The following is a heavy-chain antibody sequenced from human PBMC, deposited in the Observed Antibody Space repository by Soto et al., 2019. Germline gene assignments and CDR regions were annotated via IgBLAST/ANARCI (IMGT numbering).Heavy chain of an antibody. Sequence: PSETLSLTCAISGAPITWGDYSWNWIRQPPGKGLEWIGYIFHGGSTYYNPSLRSRVTISVDTSKNQFSLKLSSVTAADTAVYYCARGRGYCSGGSCYYFDYWGQGTLVTVSS. J-gene: IGHJ4*02. CDR1: GAPITWGDYS. CDR2: IFHGGST. D-gene: IGHD2-15*01. CDR3: ARGRGYCSGGSCYYFDY. V-gene: IGHV4-30-2*01.